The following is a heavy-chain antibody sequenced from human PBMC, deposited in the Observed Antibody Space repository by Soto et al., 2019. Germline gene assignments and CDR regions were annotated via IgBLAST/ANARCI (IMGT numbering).Heavy chain of an antibody. CDR3: AKGRGYTYNGGSALDY. D-gene: IGHD5-18*01. CDR2: ISWNSDNI. J-gene: IGHJ4*02. Sequence: EVQLVESGGGLVQPGRSLRLSCAASGFTFDDYAVHWVRQAPGKGLEWVSGISWNSDNIDYADSVKGRFTISRDNAKYSLFLQMNSLRADDTALYYCAKGRGYTYNGGSALDYWGQGTLVTVSS. V-gene: IGHV3-9*01. CDR1: GFTFDDYA.